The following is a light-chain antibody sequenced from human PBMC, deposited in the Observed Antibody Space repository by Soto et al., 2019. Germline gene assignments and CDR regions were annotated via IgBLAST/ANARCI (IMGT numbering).Light chain of an antibody. CDR1: RGISNY. J-gene: IGKJ1*01. CDR3: QNYNTPPLT. V-gene: IGKV1-27*01. CDR2: AAS. Sequence: DIQMTQSPSSLSASVGDRVTITCRASRGISNYLAWYQQKPGKVPKVLIYAASTLPSGVPSRFSGSGSGTDFTLTISSLQPEDSATYYCQNYNTPPLTFGRGTKVEIK.